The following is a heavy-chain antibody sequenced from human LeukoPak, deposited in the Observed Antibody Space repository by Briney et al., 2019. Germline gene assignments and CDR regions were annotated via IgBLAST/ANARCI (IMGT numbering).Heavy chain of an antibody. J-gene: IGHJ6*02. D-gene: IGHD2-15*01. CDR1: GFTFNSYW. CDR2: IKQDGSEK. Sequence: GGSLRLSCAASGFTFNSYWMSWVRQAPGKGLEWVANIKQDGSEKYYVDSMKGRFTISRDNAKNTLYLQVNSLRVEDTAVYYCARVGCSGGSCYYYYYGMDVWGQGTTVTVSS. V-gene: IGHV3-7*01. CDR3: ARVGCSGGSCYYYYYGMDV.